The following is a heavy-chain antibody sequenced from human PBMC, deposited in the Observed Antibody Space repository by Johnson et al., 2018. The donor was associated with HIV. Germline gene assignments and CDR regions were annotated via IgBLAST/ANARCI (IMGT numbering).Heavy chain of an antibody. CDR1: GFTFSNAW. V-gene: IGHV3-7*01. D-gene: IGHD6-13*01. CDR3: ARDGESQQLPLGDAFDI. CDR2: IKQDGNEK. J-gene: IGHJ3*02. Sequence: VQLVESGGGLVKPGGSLRLSCAASGFTFSNAWMSWVRQAPGKGLEWVANIKQDGNEKYYVDSLKGRFTISRDNAKNSLYLQMNSLRAEDTAVYYCARDGESQQLPLGDAFDIWGQGTMVTVSS.